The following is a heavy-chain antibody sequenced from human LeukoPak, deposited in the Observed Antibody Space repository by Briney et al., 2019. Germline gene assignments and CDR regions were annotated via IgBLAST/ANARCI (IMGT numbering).Heavy chain of an antibody. Sequence: ASVKVSRKASGYTFTSYGISWVRQAPGQGLEWMGWISGYNGNTNYAQKFQGRVTMTTDTSTSTAYMELRSLRSDDTAVYYCARTSHESVLYWSDPWGQGTLVNVSS. V-gene: IGHV1-18*01. CDR1: GYTFTSYG. J-gene: IGHJ5*02. CDR2: ISGYNGNT. D-gene: IGHD3-16*01. CDR3: ARTSHESVLYWSDP.